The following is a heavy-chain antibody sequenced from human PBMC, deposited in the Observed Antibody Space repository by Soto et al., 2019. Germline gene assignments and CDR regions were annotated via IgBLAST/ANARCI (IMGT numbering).Heavy chain of an antibody. J-gene: IGHJ4*02. D-gene: IGHD3-22*01. CDR1: GGSISSYY. V-gene: IGHV4-59*01. CDR2: IYYSGST. CDR3: ARVPSDSSGYYDY. Sequence: QVQLQESGPGLVKPSETLSLTCTVSGGSISSYYWSWIRQPPGKGLVWIGYIYYSGSTNYNPSLKSRVTISVDTSKNQFSLKLSSVTAADTAVYYCARVPSDSSGYYDYWGQGTLVTVSS.